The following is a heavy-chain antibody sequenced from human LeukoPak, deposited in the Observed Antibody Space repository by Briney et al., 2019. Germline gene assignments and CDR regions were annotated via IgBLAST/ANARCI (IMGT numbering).Heavy chain of an antibody. CDR1: GFSLSTSGMC. Sequence: SGPALVKPTQTLTLTCTFSGFSLSTSGMCVSWIRQPPGKALEWLARIDWDDDKYYSTSLKTRLTISKDTSKNQVVLTMTNMDPVDTATYYCARIQYSNYVADYWGQGTLVTVPS. D-gene: IGHD4-4*01. J-gene: IGHJ4*02. CDR2: IDWDDDK. V-gene: IGHV2-70*11. CDR3: ARIQYSNYVADY.